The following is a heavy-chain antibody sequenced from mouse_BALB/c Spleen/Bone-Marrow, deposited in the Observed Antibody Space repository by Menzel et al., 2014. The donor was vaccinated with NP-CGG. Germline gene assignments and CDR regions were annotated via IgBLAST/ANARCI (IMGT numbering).Heavy chain of an antibody. CDR2: IYPGDFNT. CDR1: GYTFTSYY. CDR3: ARKSQRAYDSMNY. V-gene: IGHV1S56*01. Sequence: QVQLKESGPELVKPGASVRISCKASGYTFTSYYIYWVRQRPGQGLEWIGWIYPGDFNTKYNEKFKGKATLTADKSSSTAYMQLSSRTSEDSAVYFCARKSQRAYDSMNYWGQGTSVTVSS. J-gene: IGHJ4*01. D-gene: IGHD2-4*01.